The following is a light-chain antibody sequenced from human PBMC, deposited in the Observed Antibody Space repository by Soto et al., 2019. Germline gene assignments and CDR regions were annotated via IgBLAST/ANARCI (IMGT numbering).Light chain of an antibody. J-gene: IGKJ1*01. Sequence: DIQMTQSPSTLSASVEDRVTTSCRANQNISNWLAWYKQKPGEAPKLLIYRAFTLESGVPPRFSGSGSGTEFTLSISSLQPDDFASYYCQKYNGFSGAFGQGTKVEIK. V-gene: IGKV1-5*03. CDR2: RAF. CDR1: QNISNW. CDR3: QKYNGFSGA.